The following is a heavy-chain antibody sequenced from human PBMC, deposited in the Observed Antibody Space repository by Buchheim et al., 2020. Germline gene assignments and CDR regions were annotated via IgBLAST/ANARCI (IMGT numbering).Heavy chain of an antibody. CDR2: ISYDGGNN. V-gene: IGHV3-30*03. D-gene: IGHD3-3*01. J-gene: IGHJ4*02. Sequence: QVQLVESGGGVVQPGRSLRLSCAASGFTFSSYGMHWVRQAPGKGLEWVAVISYDGGNNFYADSVKGRFTISRDNSKNTLYLQMNSLRAEDTAVYYCARGDIRFLEWLLFDYWGQGTL. CDR1: GFTFSSYG. CDR3: ARGDIRFLEWLLFDY.